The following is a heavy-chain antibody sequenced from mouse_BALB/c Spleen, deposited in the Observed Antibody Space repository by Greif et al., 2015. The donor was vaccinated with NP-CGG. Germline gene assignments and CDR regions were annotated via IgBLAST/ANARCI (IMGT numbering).Heavy chain of an antibody. CDR1: GFTFSSYG. V-gene: IGHV5-6-3*01. Sequence: EVKLMESGGGLVQPGGSLKPSCAASGFTFSSYGMSWVRQTPDKRLELVATINSNGGSTYYPDSVKGRFSISRDNAKNTLYLQMSSLKSEDTAMYYCARGDDGYSWFAYWGQGTLVTVSA. D-gene: IGHD2-3*01. CDR2: INSNGGST. CDR3: ARGDDGYSWFAY. J-gene: IGHJ3*01.